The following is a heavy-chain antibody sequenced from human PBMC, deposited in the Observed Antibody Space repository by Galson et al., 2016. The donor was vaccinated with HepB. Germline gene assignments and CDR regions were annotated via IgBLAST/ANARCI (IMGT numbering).Heavy chain of an antibody. CDR1: GGSLXXXY. J-gene: IGHJ4*02. D-gene: IGHD3-10*01. V-gene: IGHV4-59*01. CDR3: ARTKWFGELFXF. Sequence: SETLSLTCTVSGGSLXXXYWXXXRXXXGKXXXWIXXXYXXXSPXXXPSVESRATIXXDTSKNXFXXKLSSVAAADTAXXYCARTKWFGELFXFWGQXTL. CDR2: XYXXXSP.